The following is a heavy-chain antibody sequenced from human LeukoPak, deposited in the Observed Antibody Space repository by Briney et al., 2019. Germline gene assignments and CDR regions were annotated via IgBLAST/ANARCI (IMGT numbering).Heavy chain of an antibody. CDR1: GGSFSGYY. CDR3: ARGQSSGRYGFDY. V-gene: IGHV4-34*01. J-gene: IGHJ4*02. Sequence: SETLSLTCAVYGGSFSGYYWSWIRQPPGKGLEWIGEINHSGSTSYNPSLKSRVTISVDTSKNQFSLKLSSVTAADTAVYYCARGQSSGRYGFDYWGQGTLVTVSS. CDR2: INHSGST. D-gene: IGHD6-19*01.